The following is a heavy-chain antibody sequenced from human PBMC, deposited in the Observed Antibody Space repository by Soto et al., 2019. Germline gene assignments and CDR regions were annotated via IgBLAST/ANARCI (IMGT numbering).Heavy chain of an antibody. CDR2: INHSGST. CDR1: GGSFSGYY. CDR3: ARGGEIVVVVSTTGRYFDY. Sequence: QVQLQQWGAGLLKPSETLSLTCAVYGGSFSGYYWTWIRQPPGKGLEWIGEINHSGSTNYNPSLKSRVPISVDTSKNQFSRKLSSVTAADTAVYYCARGGEIVVVVSTTGRYFDYWGQGTLVTVSS. V-gene: IGHV4-34*01. D-gene: IGHD2-15*01. J-gene: IGHJ4*02.